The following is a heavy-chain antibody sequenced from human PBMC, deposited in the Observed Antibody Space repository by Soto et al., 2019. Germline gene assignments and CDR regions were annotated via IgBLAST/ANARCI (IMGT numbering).Heavy chain of an antibody. V-gene: IGHV1-69*01. CDR1: GGTFSSYA. D-gene: IGHD6-19*01. Sequence: QVPLVQSGAEVKKPGSSVKVSCKASGGTFSSYAISWVRQAPGQGLEWMGGIIPIFGTANYAQKFQGRVTITADESTSTAYMELSSLRSEDTAVYYCARDLGIAVAGKGAFDIWGQGTMVTVSS. CDR2: IIPIFGTA. CDR3: ARDLGIAVAGKGAFDI. J-gene: IGHJ3*02.